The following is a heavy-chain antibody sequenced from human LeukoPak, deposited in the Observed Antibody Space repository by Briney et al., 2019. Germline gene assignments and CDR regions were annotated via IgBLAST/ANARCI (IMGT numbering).Heavy chain of an antibody. CDR2: IIPIFGTA. D-gene: IGHD3-10*01. CDR1: GGTFSSYA. V-gene: IGHV1-69*06. Sequence: ASVKVSCKASGGTFSSYAISWVRQAPGQGLEWMGGIIPIFGTANYAQEFQGRVTITADKSTSTAYMELSSLRSEDTAVYYCARDGAMVRGVIITNSGWFDPWGQGTLVTVSS. J-gene: IGHJ5*02. CDR3: ARDGAMVRGVIITNSGWFDP.